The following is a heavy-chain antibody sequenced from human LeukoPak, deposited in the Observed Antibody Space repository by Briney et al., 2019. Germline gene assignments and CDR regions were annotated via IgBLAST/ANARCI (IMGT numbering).Heavy chain of an antibody. J-gene: IGHJ4*02. CDR1: GFTVSSNY. D-gene: IGHD2-15*01. V-gene: IGHV3-33*08. CDR3: ARDPRGYCSGGSCYSGYFDY. CDR2: IWYDGSNK. Sequence: GGSLRLSCAASGFTVSSNYMSWVRQAPGKGLEWVAVIWYDGSNKYYADSVKGRFTISRDNSKNTLYLQMNSLRAEDTAVYYCARDPRGYCSGGSCYSGYFDYWGQGTLVTVSS.